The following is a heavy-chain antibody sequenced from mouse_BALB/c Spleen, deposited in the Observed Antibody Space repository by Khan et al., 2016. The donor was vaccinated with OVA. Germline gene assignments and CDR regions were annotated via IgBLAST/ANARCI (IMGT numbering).Heavy chain of an antibody. D-gene: IGHD3-1*01. CDR2: IRYDGNS. Sequence: EVQLQESGPGLVKPSQSLSLTCSVTGYSITSGYFWNWIRQFPGNKLEWMGYIRYDGNSNYNPSLKNRISITRDTSKNQFFLKLNSVTPEDTATDYCARGGSAGPAWFPYWGQGTLVTVSA. V-gene: IGHV3-6*02. CDR1: GYSITSGYF. J-gene: IGHJ3*01. CDR3: ARGGSAGPAWFPY.